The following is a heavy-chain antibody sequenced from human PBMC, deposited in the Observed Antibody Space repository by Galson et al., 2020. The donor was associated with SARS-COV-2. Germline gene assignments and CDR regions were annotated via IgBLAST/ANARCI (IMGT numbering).Heavy chain of an antibody. CDR3: ARLHYGEYAPEAFDI. CDR2: ITHSGGP. V-gene: IGHV4-30-2*01. Sequence: NLSPTCAVSATSNRSDSYSWNWIRQPPGQGLECTEIITHSGGPYYNPSLKSRVTISGDRSKNQFSVMLSSVTAADTAVYYCARLHYGEYAPEAFDIWGPGTRVTVAS. D-gene: IGHD4-17*01. CDR1: ATSNRSDSYS. J-gene: IGHJ3*02.